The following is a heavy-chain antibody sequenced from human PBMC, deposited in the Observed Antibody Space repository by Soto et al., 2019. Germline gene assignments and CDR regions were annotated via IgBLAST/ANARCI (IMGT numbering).Heavy chain of an antibody. V-gene: IGHV1-69*04. Sequence: SVKVSCKASGGTFSSYTIGWVRQAPGQGLEWMGRIIPILGIANYAQKFQGRVTITADKSTSTAYMELSSLRSEDTAVYYCARDEGAYGSGSYYIDDALDIWGQVTMVTVPS. CDR1: GGTFSSYT. CDR3: ARDEGAYGSGSYYIDDALDI. CDR2: IIPILGIA. D-gene: IGHD3-10*01. J-gene: IGHJ3*02.